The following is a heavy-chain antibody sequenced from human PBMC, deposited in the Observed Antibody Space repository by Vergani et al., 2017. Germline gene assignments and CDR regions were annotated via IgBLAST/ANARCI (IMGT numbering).Heavy chain of an antibody. CDR1: GGSFSGYY. CDR3: ARETTLKEEIAVAGNGFDY. D-gene: IGHD6-19*01. Sequence: QVQLQQWGAGLLKPSETLSLTCAVYGGSFSGYYWSWIRQPPGKGLEWIGEINHSGSTNYNPSLKSRVTISVDTSKNPFSLKLSSVTAADTAVYYCARETTLKEEIAVAGNGFDYWGQGTLVTVSS. CDR2: INHSGST. J-gene: IGHJ4*02. V-gene: IGHV4-34*01.